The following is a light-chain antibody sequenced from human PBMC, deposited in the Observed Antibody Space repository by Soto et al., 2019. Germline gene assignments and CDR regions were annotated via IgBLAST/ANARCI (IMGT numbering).Light chain of an antibody. V-gene: IGKV3-11*01. CDR2: DAS. Sequence: EIVLTQSPATLSLSPGERATLSCRASQSVSSYLAWYQQKPGQAPRLLIYDASNRATGSPARFSGSGSVTDFTLTISRLEPEHFAVYYCHQRSNWPPYTFGQGTKLEIK. CDR3: HQRSNWPPYT. CDR1: QSVSSY. J-gene: IGKJ2*01.